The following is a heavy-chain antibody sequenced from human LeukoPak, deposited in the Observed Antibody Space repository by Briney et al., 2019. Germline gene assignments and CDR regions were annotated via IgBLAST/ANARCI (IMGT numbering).Heavy chain of an antibody. V-gene: IGHV4-34*01. CDR1: GGSFSGYY. D-gene: IGHD1-26*01. J-gene: IGHJ5*02. CDR2: IDHSGST. CDR3: AREVSYDLWFDP. Sequence: SETLSLTCAVYGGSFSGYYWSWIRQPPGKGLEWIGEIDHSGSTNYNPSLKSRVTISVDTSKNQFSLKLSSVTAADTAVYYCAREVSYDLWFDPWGQGTLVTVSS.